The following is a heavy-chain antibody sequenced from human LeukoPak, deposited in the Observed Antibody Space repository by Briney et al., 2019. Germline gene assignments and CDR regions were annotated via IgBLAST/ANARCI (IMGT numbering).Heavy chain of an antibody. V-gene: IGHV3-66*01. J-gene: IGHJ4*02. CDR3: ARDERSYDSSGYYYGFDY. Sequence: GGSLRLSCAASGFTVSNNYMSWVRQAPGKGLEWVSFIYSGGSTYYADSVKGRFTISRDNSKNTLYLQMNSLRAEDTAVYYCARDERSYDSSGYYYGFDYWGQGTLVTVSS. D-gene: IGHD3-22*01. CDR2: IYSGGST. CDR1: GFTVSNNY.